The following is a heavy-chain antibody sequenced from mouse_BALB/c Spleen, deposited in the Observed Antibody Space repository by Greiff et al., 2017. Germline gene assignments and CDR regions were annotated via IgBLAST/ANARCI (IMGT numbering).Heavy chain of an antibody. CDR2: INSNGGST. D-gene: IGHD3-1*01. Sequence: VQLKESGGGLVQPGGSLKLSCAASGFTFSSYGMSWVRQTPDKRLELVATINSNGGSTYYPDSVKGRFTISRDNAKNTLYLQMSSLKSEDTAMYYCARDSFLYYYAMDYWGQGTSVTVSS. V-gene: IGHV5-6-3*01. CDR3: ARDSFLYYYAMDY. CDR1: GFTFSSYG. J-gene: IGHJ4*01.